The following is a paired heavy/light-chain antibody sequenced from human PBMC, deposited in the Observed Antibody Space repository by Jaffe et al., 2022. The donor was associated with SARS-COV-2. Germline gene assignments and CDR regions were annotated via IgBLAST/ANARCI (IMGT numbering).Light chain of an antibody. CDR2: DAS. Sequence: EIVLTQTPATLSLSPGERATLSCRASQGISTFLAWYQQKPGQAPRLLIYDASTRATGIPARFSGSGSGTDFTLTISSLEPEDFAVYYCQQRSNWLSFGGGTKVEIK. J-gene: IGKJ4*01. CDR3: QQRSNWLS. CDR1: QGISTF. V-gene: IGKV3-11*01.
Heavy chain of an antibody. J-gene: IGHJ4*02. CDR3: VRDSLSLLDITYLFDY. D-gene: IGHD3-22*01. CDR1: GFTFSGYA. V-gene: IGHV3-30-3*01. CDR2: VSSDGSSE. Sequence: QVQLVESGGGVVQPGRSLRLSCATSGFTFSGYAMHWVRQTPGKGLDWVAVVSSDGSSEYYADSVKGRFTISRDNSKSTLYLQMTSPRTEDTAVYYCVRDSLSLLDITYLFDYWGQGILVTVSS.